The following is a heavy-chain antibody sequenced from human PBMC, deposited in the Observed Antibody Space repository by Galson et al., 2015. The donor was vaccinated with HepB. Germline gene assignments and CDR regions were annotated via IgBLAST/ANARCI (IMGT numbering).Heavy chain of an antibody. CDR3: ARYLVGARRFDY. Sequence: SLRLSCAASGFTFSSYGMIWVRQAPGKGLEWVSGINDSGGTTYYTDSVKGRFTVSRDNSRTTLYLQMNSLRAEDTAVYYCARYLVGARRFDYWGQGTLVTVSS. CDR1: GFTFSSYG. CDR2: INDSGGTT. D-gene: IGHD1-26*01. J-gene: IGHJ4*02. V-gene: IGHV3-23*01.